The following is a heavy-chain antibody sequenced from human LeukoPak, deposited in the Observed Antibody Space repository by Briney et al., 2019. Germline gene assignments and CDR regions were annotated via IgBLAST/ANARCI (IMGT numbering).Heavy chain of an antibody. Sequence: GGSLKLSCAASGFTFSGSAMHWVRQASGKGLEWVGRIGSKANSYATAYAASVRGRFTISRDDSKNTAYLQMNSLKTEDTAVYYCTRQSSGPGYYYYYMDVWGKGTTVTVSS. J-gene: IGHJ6*03. CDR2: IGSKANSYAT. CDR3: TRQSSGPGYYYYYMDV. CDR1: GFTFSGSA. V-gene: IGHV3-73*01.